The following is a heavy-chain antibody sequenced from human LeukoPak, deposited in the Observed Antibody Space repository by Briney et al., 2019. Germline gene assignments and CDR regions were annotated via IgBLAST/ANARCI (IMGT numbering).Heavy chain of an antibody. CDR1: GFTFSSYA. V-gene: IGHV3-30*04. CDR2: ISYDGSNK. J-gene: IGHJ6*04. CDR3: AKDHFSLDYYDSSGYLDV. Sequence: PGGSLRLSCAASGFTFSSYAMHWVRQAPGKGLEWVAVISYDGSNKYYADSVKGRFTISRDNSKNTLYLQMNSLRAEDTAVYYCAKDHFSLDYYDSSGYLDVWGKGTTVTISS. D-gene: IGHD3-22*01.